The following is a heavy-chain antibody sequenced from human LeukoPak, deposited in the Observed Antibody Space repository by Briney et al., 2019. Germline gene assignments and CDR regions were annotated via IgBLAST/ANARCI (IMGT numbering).Heavy chain of an antibody. CDR3: ARTDDILTGRDY. CDR1: GASISIHY. D-gene: IGHD3-9*01. Sequence: SETLSLTCTVSGASISIHYWSWIRQSPEKGLEWIGYIYSGGRTTYNPSLKSRVTISVDTSKNQFSLKLSSVTAADTAVYYCARTDDILTGRDYWGQGTLVTVSS. V-gene: IGHV4-4*09. CDR2: IYSGGRT. J-gene: IGHJ4*02.